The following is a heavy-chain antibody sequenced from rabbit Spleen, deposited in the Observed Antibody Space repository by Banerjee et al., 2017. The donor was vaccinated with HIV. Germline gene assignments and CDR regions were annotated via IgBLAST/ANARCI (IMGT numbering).Heavy chain of an antibody. J-gene: IGHJ6*01. Sequence: QSLEESGGALVKPGASLTLTCKASGFSFSFSYWICWVRQAPGKGLEWIACIYGSSSGFTYSATWAKGRFTCSKTSSTTVTLQMTSLTVADTATYFCARDTGSSFSSYGMDLWGPGTLVTVS. D-gene: IGHD8-1*01. V-gene: IGHV1S40*01. CDR3: ARDTGSSFSSYGMDL. CDR1: GFSFSFSYW. CDR2: IYGSSSGFT.